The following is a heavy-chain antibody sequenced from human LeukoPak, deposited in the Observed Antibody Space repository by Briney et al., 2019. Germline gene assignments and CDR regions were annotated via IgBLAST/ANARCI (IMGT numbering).Heavy chain of an antibody. Sequence: SVKVSCKASRGTFSSNAISWVRQARGHGLEWMGRVIPIFGTANYAQKFQSRLTITTDDSTSTAYMELSSLRSEDTAVYYCARVHLRMNSGSYIYFDYWGQGTLVTVSS. CDR3: ARVHLRMNSGSYIYFDY. D-gene: IGHD1-26*01. CDR1: RGTFSSNA. CDR2: VIPIFGTA. V-gene: IGHV1-69*05. J-gene: IGHJ4*02.